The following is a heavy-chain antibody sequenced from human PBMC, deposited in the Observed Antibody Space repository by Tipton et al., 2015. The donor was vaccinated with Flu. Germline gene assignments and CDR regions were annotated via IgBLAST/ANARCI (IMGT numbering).Heavy chain of an antibody. CDR1: GFTFSTYW. D-gene: IGHD6-13*01. Sequence: SLRLSCAAAGFTFSTYWMSWVRQAPGKGLEWVANIKEDGSEKYYVDSVKGRFTISRDNAKNSLFLQMNSLRAEDTAVYYCARAIAAAGSYWGQGTLVTVSS. CDR2: IKEDGSEK. J-gene: IGHJ4*02. V-gene: IGHV3-7*04. CDR3: ARAIAAAGSY.